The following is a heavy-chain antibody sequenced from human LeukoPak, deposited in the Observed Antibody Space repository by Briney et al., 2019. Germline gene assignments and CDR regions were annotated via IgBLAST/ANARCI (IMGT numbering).Heavy chain of an antibody. Sequence: ASVKVSCKASGYTFTSYDINWVRQATGQGLEWMGWMNPNSGNTGYAQKFQGRVTMTRNTSISTAYMELSSLRSEDTAVYYCARAGGYNYGFRYWGQGTLVTVSS. D-gene: IGHD5-18*01. CDR3: ARAGGYNYGFRY. CDR2: MNPNSGNT. J-gene: IGHJ4*02. CDR1: GYTFTSYD. V-gene: IGHV1-8*01.